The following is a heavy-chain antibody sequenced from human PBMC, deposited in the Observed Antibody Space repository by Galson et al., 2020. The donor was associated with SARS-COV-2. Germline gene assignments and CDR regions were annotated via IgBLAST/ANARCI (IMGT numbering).Heavy chain of an antibody. V-gene: IGHV2-5*01. CDR2: IYWNDDK. Sequence: SGPTLVKPTQTLTLTCTFSGFSLSTSGVGVGWIRQPPGKALEWLALIYWNDDKRYSPSLKSRLTITKDTSKNQVVLTMTNMDPVDTATYYCAHNQRTPLRWYGVAFYFDYWGQGTLVTVSS. D-gene: IGHD3-10*01. CDR1: GFSLSTSGVG. CDR3: AHNQRTPLRWYGVAFYFDY. J-gene: IGHJ4*02.